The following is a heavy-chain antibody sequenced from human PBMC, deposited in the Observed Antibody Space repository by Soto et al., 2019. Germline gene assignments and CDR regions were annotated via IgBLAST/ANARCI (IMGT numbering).Heavy chain of an antibody. CDR1: GFTFSDYW. D-gene: IGHD2-8*02. V-gene: IGHV3-7*01. CDR3: ARDVTGTLDY. Sequence: GGSLRLSCAASGFTFSDYWMAWVRQAPGKGLEWVANIKQDGSQKNYVDSVKGRFTSSRDNSRDSLFLQMNSLRAEDTALYYSARDVTGTLDYWGQGALVTVSS. J-gene: IGHJ4*02. CDR2: IKQDGSQK.